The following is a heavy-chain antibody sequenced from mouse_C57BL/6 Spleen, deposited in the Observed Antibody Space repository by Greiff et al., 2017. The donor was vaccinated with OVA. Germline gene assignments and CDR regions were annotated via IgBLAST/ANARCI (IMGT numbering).Heavy chain of an antibody. J-gene: IGHJ4*01. CDR3: AKGRENGLLNAMDY. D-gene: IGHD2-3*01. CDR2: IWRGGST. V-gene: IGHV2-5*01. CDR1: GFSLTSYG. Sequence: VKLMESGPGLVQPSQSLSITCTVSGFSLTSYGVHWVRQSPGKGLEWLGVIWRGGSTDYNAAFMSRLSITKDNSKSQVFFKMNSLQADDTAIYYCAKGRENGLLNAMDYWGQGTSVTVSS.